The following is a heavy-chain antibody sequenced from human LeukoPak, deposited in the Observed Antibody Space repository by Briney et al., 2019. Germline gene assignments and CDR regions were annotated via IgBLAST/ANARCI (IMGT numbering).Heavy chain of an antibody. D-gene: IGHD6-13*01. CDR1: GYSISSGYY. V-gene: IGHV4-61*01. CDR2: IYYSGST. CDR3: ARVYYSSSYDYWYFDL. J-gene: IGHJ2*01. Sequence: PSETLSLTCSVSGYSISSGYYWSWIRQPPGKGLEWIGYIYYSGSTNYNPSLKSRVTISVDTSKNQFSLKLSSVTAADTAVYYCARVYYSSSYDYWYFDLWGRGTLVTVSS.